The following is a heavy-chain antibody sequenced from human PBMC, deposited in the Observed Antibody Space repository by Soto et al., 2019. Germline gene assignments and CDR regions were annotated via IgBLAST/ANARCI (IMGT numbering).Heavy chain of an antibody. CDR1: GFTFSSYA. J-gene: IGHJ6*02. D-gene: IGHD2-2*01. V-gene: IGHV3-30-3*01. Sequence: GGSLRLSCAASGFTFSSYAMHWVRQAPGKGLEWVAVISYDGSNKYYAHSVKGRFTISRDNSKNTLYLQMNSLRAEDTAVYYCARDYCSSTSCYGYYYYGMDVWGQGTTVTVSS. CDR2: ISYDGSNK. CDR3: ARDYCSSTSCYGYYYYGMDV.